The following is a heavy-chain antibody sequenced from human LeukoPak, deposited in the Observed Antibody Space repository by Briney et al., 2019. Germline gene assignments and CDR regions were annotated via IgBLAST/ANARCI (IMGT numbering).Heavy chain of an antibody. D-gene: IGHD3-10*01. J-gene: IGHJ3*02. V-gene: IGHV4-59*11. CDR1: GGSISSHY. CDR3: ARSDYSGSGTYTEFDAFDI. CDR2: ISYTGST. Sequence: SSETLSLTCTVSGGSISSHYWSWIRQPPGKGLEWIGYISYTGSTTYNPSLKSRVTISMDTSKNQFSLKLRPVTAADSAVYYCARSDYSGSGTYTEFDAFDIWGQGPMVTVSS.